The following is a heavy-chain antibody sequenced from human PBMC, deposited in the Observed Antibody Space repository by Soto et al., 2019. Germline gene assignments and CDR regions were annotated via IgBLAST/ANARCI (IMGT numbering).Heavy chain of an antibody. J-gene: IGHJ3*02. CDR3: AKDWMKSNSVWDPFDI. CDR2: IGSAGSDT. V-gene: IGHV3-23*01. CDR1: GFTFGNFA. Sequence: GRSLGLFCAASGFTFGNFAMSWVRQAPGKGLEWVSGIGSAGSDTYYADSVTGRFTISRDNSKSTLFLQLNSLRAEDTAVYYCAKDWMKSNSVWDPFDIWGQGTMVTVSS. D-gene: IGHD2-2*03.